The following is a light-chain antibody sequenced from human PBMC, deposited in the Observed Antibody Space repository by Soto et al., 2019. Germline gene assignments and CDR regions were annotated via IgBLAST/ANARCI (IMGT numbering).Light chain of an antibody. J-gene: IGKJ5*01. CDR1: QGISSY. CDR2: AAS. Sequence: DIQFTQSPAFLSSSVRERFTITCRASQGISSYLAWYQQKPGKAPKLLIYAASTLQSGVPSRFSGSGSGTEFTLTISSLQPEDFATYYCQQLNSYPITFGQGTRLENK. V-gene: IGKV1-9*01. CDR3: QQLNSYPIT.